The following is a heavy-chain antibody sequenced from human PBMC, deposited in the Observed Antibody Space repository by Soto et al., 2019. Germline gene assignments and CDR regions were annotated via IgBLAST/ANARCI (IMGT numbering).Heavy chain of an antibody. CDR1: GCSISSYY. J-gene: IGHJ4*02. CDR3: ARGWRSSIAARPGIFDY. D-gene: IGHD6-6*01. Sequence: SETLSLTCTVSGCSISSYYWSWTRQPPGKGLEWIGYIYYSGSTNYNPSLKSRVTISVDTSKNQFSLKLSSVTAADTAVYYCARGWRSSIAARPGIFDYWGQGTLVTVSS. V-gene: IGHV4-59*01. CDR2: IYYSGST.